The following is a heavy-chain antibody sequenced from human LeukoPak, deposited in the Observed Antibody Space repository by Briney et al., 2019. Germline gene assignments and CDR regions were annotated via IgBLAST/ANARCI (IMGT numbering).Heavy chain of an antibody. V-gene: IGHV1-18*04. CDR2: ISAYNGNT. CDR1: GYTFTSHG. D-gene: IGHD5-18*01. Sequence: GASVKVSCKASGYTFTSHGISWVRQAPGQGLEWMEWISAYNGNTNYVQKLQGRVTMTTDTSTSTAYMELRSLRSDDTAVYYCARDRIQLWSGYWYFDLWGRGTLVTVSS. J-gene: IGHJ2*01. CDR3: ARDRIQLWSGYWYFDL.